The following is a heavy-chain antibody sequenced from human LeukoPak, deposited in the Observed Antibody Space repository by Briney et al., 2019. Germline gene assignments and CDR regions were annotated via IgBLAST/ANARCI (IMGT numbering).Heavy chain of an antibody. CDR3: VRGADYHILTGYMDV. D-gene: IGHD3-9*01. J-gene: IGHJ6*03. CDR2: ISSSSSYI. Sequence: GGSLRLSCAASGLTFSTYTMNWVRQAPGKGLEWVSSISSSSSYIYYANSVKGRFTISRANAKNSLFLQMNSLRAEDTAVYYCVRGADYHILTGYMDVWGKGTTVTVSS. V-gene: IGHV3-21*01. CDR1: GLTFSTYT.